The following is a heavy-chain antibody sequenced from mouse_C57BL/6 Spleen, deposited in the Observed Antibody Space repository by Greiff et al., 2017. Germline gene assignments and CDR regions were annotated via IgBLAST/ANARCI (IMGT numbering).Heavy chain of an antibody. J-gene: IGHJ3*01. CDR3: ARQGTTVEAWFAY. V-gene: IGHV5-17*01. CDR1: GFTFSDYG. D-gene: IGHD1-1*01. Sequence: EVQRVESGGGLVKPGGSLKLSCAASGFTFSDYGMHWVRQAPEKGLEWVAYFSSGSSTIYYADKVKGRFTISRDNAKTTLFLQMTSLRSEDTAMYYCARQGTTVEAWFAYWGQGTLVTVSA. CDR2: FSSGSSTI.